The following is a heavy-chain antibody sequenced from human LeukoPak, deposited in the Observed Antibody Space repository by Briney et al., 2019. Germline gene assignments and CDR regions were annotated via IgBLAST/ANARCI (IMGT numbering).Heavy chain of an antibody. CDR3: ARDSGVRGYCSGGSCYSAVSPYYYYYMDV. CDR1: GGSISSYY. J-gene: IGHJ6*03. Sequence: SETLSLTCTVSGGSISSYYWSWIRQPAGKGLEWVGRIYTSGSTNYNPSLKSRVTMSVDTSKNQFSLKLSPVTAADTAVYYCARDSGVRGYCSGGSCYSAVSPYYYYYMDVWGKGTTVTISS. CDR2: IYTSGST. V-gene: IGHV4-4*07. D-gene: IGHD2-15*01.